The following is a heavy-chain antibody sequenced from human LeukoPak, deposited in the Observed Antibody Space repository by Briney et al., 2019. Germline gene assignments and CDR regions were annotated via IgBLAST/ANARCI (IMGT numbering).Heavy chain of an antibody. Sequence: GGSLRLSCAASGFTFNNYWMSWVRQVRQAPGKGLEWVAQIKTETDGGTTDYAAPVKGRFTISRDGSKNMVFLQMNSLKTDDTALYYCTWSGLKIESWGQGTLVTVSS. J-gene: IGHJ4*02. V-gene: IGHV3-15*01. CDR3: TWSGLKIES. CDR1: GFTFNNYW. CDR2: IKTETDGGTT. D-gene: IGHD3-3*01.